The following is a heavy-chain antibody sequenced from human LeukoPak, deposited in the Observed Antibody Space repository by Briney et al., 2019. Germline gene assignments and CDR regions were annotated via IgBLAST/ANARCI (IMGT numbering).Heavy chain of an antibody. CDR1: GGSISSGAY. Sequence: PSETLSLTCAVSGGSISSGAYWGWVRPPPGKGLEWIGTIYHSGSTYYNPSLNSRVTISIDTSKNQFSLKLSSVTAADTAVYYCARDYGGEDAFDIWGQGTMVTVSS. CDR3: ARDYGGEDAFDI. D-gene: IGHD4-23*01. V-gene: IGHV4-38-2*02. J-gene: IGHJ3*02. CDR2: IYHSGST.